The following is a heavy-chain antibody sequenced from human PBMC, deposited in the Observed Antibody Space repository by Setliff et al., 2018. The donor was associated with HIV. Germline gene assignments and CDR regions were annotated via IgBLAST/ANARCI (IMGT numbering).Heavy chain of an antibody. CDR1: GFTFSSYA. D-gene: IGHD5-12*01. CDR3: AKDVNAYGGYYLGYFDY. V-gene: IGHV3-23*03. CDR2: IYSGGDST. J-gene: IGHJ4*02. Sequence: GGSLRLSCAASGFTFSSYAMSWVRQAPGKGLEWVSVIYSGGDSTYSADSVKGRFTISRDNSKNTLYLQMNSLRAEDTAIYYCAKDVNAYGGYYLGYFDYWGQGILVTVSS.